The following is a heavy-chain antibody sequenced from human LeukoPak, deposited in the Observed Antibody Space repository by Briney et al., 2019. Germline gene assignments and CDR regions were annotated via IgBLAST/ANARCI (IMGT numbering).Heavy chain of an antibody. CDR2: IKSDGSST. Sequence: PGGSLRLSCAASGFTLSSYWMHWVRQAPGKGLVWVSRIKSDGSSTSYADSVNGRFTFSRDNAKNTLYLQMNSLRAEDTAVYYCARSDWFDPWGQGTLVTVSS. CDR1: GFTLSSYW. CDR3: ARSDWFDP. V-gene: IGHV3-74*01. J-gene: IGHJ5*02.